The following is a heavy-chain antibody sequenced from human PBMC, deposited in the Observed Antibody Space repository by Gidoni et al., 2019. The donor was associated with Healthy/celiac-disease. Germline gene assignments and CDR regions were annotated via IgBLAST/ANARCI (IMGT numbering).Heavy chain of an antibody. CDR3: ARAAREWSDWYFDL. D-gene: IGHD3-3*01. CDR1: GFTFGSYG. V-gene: IGHV3-33*01. CDR2: IWYDGSNN. J-gene: IGHJ2*01. Sequence: QVHLVESGGGVVQPGRSLKLSCAASGFTFGSYGMHWVRQAPGKGLEWVSGIWYDGSNNYYADSVKGRFTISRDNSNNTLCLQMNSLRAEDTAVYYCARAAREWSDWYFDLWGRGTLVTVSS.